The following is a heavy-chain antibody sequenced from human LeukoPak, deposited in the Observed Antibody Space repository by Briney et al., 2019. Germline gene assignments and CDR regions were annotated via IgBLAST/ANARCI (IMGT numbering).Heavy chain of an antibody. V-gene: IGHV1-18*01. D-gene: IGHD3-16*01. J-gene: IGHJ6*02. CDR2: ISAYNGNT. CDR1: GYTFTSYG. CDR3: ARVTSPSFGTEPPGYYYGMDV. Sequence: GASVNVSCKASGYTFTSYGISWVRQAPGQGLEWMGWISAYNGNTNYAQKVQERVTMTTDTSTSTAFTELRSLRSDDTAVYYCARVTSPSFGTEPPGYYYGMDVWGQGTTVIVSS.